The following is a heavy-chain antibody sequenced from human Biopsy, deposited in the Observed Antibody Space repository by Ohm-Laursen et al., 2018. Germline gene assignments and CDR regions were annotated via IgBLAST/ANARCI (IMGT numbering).Heavy chain of an antibody. V-gene: IGHV4-59*02. CDR3: ARDSGILNYGNFKYYHYYGMDV. J-gene: IGHJ6*02. CDR2: IYYSVMT. CDR1: GDSVTKYY. D-gene: IGHD4-11*01. Sequence: GTLSLTCTVSGDSVTKYYWSWIRQPPGKGLEWIGHIYYSVMTNYNPSLQSRVSISVDTSRNQVSLTLSSVTAPDTAVYYCARDSGILNYGNFKYYHYYGMDVWGQGTKVTVSS.